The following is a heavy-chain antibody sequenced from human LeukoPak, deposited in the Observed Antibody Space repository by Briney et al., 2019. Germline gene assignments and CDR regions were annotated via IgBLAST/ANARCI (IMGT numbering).Heavy chain of an antibody. CDR2: INPNSGGT. J-gene: IGHJ4*02. Sequence: ATVKVSCKASGYTFTGYYMHWVRQAPGQGLEWMGWINPNSGGTNYAQKFQGRVTMTRDTSISTAYMELSRLRSDDTAVYYCARYFGRGYSGYDSNWGQGTLFTVSS. V-gene: IGHV1-2*02. CDR3: ARYFGRGYSGYDSN. D-gene: IGHD5-12*01. CDR1: GYTFTGYY.